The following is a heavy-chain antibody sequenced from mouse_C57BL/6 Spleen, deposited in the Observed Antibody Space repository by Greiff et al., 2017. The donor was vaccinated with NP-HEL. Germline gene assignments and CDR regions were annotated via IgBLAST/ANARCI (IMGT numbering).Heavy chain of an antibody. D-gene: IGHD1-1*01. CDR1: GFSLTSYG. J-gene: IGHJ4*01. V-gene: IGHV2-2*01. Sequence: QVQLQQSGPGLVQPSQSLSITCTVSGFSLTSYGVHWVRQSPGKGLEWLGVIWSGGSTDYNAAFISRLSISKDNSKSQVFFKMNSLQADDTAIYYCARNRYYYGSSYYAMDYWGQGTSVTVSS. CDR3: ARNRYYYGSSYYAMDY. CDR2: IWSGGST.